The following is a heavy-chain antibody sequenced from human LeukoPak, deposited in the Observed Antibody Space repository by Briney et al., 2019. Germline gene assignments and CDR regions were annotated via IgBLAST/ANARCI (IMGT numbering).Heavy chain of an antibody. Sequence: ESGGSLRLSCAASGFTFSSYSMNWGRQAPGKGVEWVSSISSRSSYIYYADSVKGRFTISRDNAKNSLYLQMNSLRAEDTAVYYCARLGEPRNFDYWGQGTLVTVSS. CDR1: GFTFSSYS. D-gene: IGHD1-14*01. CDR3: ARLGEPRNFDY. CDR2: ISSRSSYI. V-gene: IGHV3-21*01. J-gene: IGHJ4*02.